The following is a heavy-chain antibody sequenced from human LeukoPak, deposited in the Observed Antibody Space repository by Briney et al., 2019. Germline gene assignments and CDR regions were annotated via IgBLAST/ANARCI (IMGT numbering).Heavy chain of an antibody. D-gene: IGHD3-3*01. Sequence: SETLSLTCTVSGGSISSSSYYWGWIRQPPGKGLEWIGSIYYSGSTYYNPSLKSRVTISVDTSKNQFSLKLSSVTAADTAVYYCARQSQRFFFKSGMDVWGKGTTVTVSS. CDR2: IYYSGST. J-gene: IGHJ6*04. CDR1: GGSISSSSYY. V-gene: IGHV4-39*07. CDR3: ARQSQRFFFKSGMDV.